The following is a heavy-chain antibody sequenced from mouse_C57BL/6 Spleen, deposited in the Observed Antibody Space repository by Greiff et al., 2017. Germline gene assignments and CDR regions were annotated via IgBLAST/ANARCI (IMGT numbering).Heavy chain of an antibody. J-gene: IGHJ3*01. Sequence: VKLQQPGAELVKPGASVKMSCKASGYTFTSYWITWVKQRPGQGLEWIGDIYPGSGSTNYNEKFKSKATLTVDTSSSTAYMQLSSLTSEDSAVYYCAAYDGYYEAWFAYWGQGTLVTVSA. D-gene: IGHD2-3*01. CDR1: GYTFTSYW. V-gene: IGHV1-55*01. CDR2: IYPGSGST. CDR3: AAYDGYYEAWFAY.